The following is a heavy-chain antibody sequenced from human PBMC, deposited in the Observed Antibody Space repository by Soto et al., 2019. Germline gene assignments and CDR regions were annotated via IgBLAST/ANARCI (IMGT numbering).Heavy chain of an antibody. V-gene: IGHV4-59*01. CDR1: GGSISSYY. CDR3: ARVPYHYDFWSGYYPYYYGMDV. D-gene: IGHD3-3*01. CDR2: IYYSGST. Sequence: SETLSLTCTVSGGSISSYYWSWIRQPPGKGLEWIGYIYYSGSTNYNPSLKSRVTISVDTSKNQFSLKLSSVTAADTAVYYCARVPYHYDFWSGYYPYYYGMDVWGQGTTVTVSS. J-gene: IGHJ6*02.